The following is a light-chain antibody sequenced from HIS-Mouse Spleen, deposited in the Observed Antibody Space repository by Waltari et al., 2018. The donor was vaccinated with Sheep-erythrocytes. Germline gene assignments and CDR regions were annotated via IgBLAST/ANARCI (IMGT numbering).Light chain of an antibody. V-gene: IGLV2-14*01. CDR3: SSYTSSSTYVV. CDR2: EVS. CDR1: SSDVGGYNY. J-gene: IGLJ2*01. Sequence: QSALTQPASVSGSPGQSLTISRTGTSSDVGGYNYVPWYQQHPGKAPKLMIYEVSNRPSGVSNRFSGSKSGNTASLTISGLQAEDEADYYCSSYTSSSTYVVFGGGTKLTVL.